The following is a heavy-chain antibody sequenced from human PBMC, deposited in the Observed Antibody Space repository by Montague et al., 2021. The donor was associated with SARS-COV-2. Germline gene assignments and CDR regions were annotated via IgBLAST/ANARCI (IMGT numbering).Heavy chain of an antibody. CDR3: ARGALTGGNYESWRGYYTSPLDY. CDR1: GGSFSGYY. CDR2: VKDSGST. V-gene: IGHV4-34*01. Sequence: SETLSLTCAVYGGSFSGYYWCWIRQPPGKGLERIGEVKDSGSTNYIPSLKSRVAISVDTSKNQFSLKLRSVTAADTAVYFCARGALTGGNYESWRGYYTSPLDYWSQGTLVTVSS. J-gene: IGHJ4*02. D-gene: IGHD3-3*01.